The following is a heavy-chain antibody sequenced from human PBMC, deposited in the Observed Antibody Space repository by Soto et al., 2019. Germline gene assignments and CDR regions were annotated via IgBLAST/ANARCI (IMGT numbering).Heavy chain of an antibody. J-gene: IGHJ6*02. CDR1: GFTCSAFISYG. CDR2: ISYDGDNK. D-gene: IGHD3-10*01. CDR3: AKDIALVRGVIIDLDV. V-gene: IGHV3-30*18. Sequence: GGSLRLSCAASGFTCSAFISYGMHWVRQAPGKGLEWVALISYDGDNKYYGDSVKGRFTISRDNSKNTLYLQMNSLRAEDTAVYYCAKDIALVRGVIIDLDVWGQGTTVTVSS.